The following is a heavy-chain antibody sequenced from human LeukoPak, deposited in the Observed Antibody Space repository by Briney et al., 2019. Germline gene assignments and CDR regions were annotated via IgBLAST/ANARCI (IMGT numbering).Heavy chain of an antibody. CDR1: GGSISSYY. CDR2: IYYSGST. V-gene: IGHV4-59*01. J-gene: IGHJ4*02. Sequence: SETLSLTCTVSGGSISSYYWSWIRQPPRKGLEWIGYIYYSGSTNYNPSLKSRVTISVDTSKNQFSLKLSSVTAADTAVYYCARGSSGWHAAVDYWGQGTLVTVSS. D-gene: IGHD6-19*01. CDR3: ARGSSGWHAAVDY.